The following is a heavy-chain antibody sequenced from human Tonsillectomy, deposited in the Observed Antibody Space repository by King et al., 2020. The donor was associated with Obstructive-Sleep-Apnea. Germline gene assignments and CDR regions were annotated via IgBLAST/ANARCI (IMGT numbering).Heavy chain of an antibody. CDR1: GFTFSDYY. CDR2: ISSSGSTI. V-gene: IGHV3-11*01. Sequence: VQLVESGGGLVKPGGSLRLSCAASGFTFSDYYMSWIRQAPGKGLEWVSYISSSGSTIYYADSVKGRFTLSRDNAKNSLYLQMNSLRAEDTAVYYCARDGEYCSGGSCYSISRYFQHWGQGTLVTVSS. CDR3: ARDGEYCSGGSCYSISRYFQH. D-gene: IGHD2-15*01. J-gene: IGHJ1*01.